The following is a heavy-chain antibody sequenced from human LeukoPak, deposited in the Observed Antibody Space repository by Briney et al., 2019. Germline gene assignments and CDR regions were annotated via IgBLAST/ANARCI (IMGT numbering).Heavy chain of an antibody. CDR2: TYYRSKWYN. J-gene: IGHJ4*02. CDR1: GDSVSSNRVA. D-gene: IGHD3-10*01. Sequence: SQTLSLTCAISGDSVSSNRVAWNWIRQSPSRGLEWLGRTYYRSKWYNDYAVSAKSRITINPDTSKNQFSLQLKFVTPEDTAVYYCARGGGLEDFDYWGRGTLVTVSS. CDR3: ARGGGLEDFDY. V-gene: IGHV6-1*01.